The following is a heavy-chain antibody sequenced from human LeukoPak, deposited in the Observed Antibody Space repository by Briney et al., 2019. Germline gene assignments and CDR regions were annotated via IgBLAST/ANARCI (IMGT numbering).Heavy chain of an antibody. Sequence: GGSLRLSCAASGFTFSSYGMHWVRQAPGKGLEWVAVISYDGSNKYYTDSVKGRFTISRDNSKNTLYLQMNSLRAEDTAVYYCASPHSRAYGSGSYYYYFDYWGQGTLVTVSS. J-gene: IGHJ4*02. D-gene: IGHD3-10*01. CDR3: ASPHSRAYGSGSYYYYFDY. CDR1: GFTFSSYG. V-gene: IGHV3-30*03. CDR2: ISYDGSNK.